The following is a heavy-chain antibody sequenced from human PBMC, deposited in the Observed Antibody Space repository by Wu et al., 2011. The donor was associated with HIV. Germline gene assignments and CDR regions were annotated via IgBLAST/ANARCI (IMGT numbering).Heavy chain of an antibody. CDR2: INPNSGGT. CDR1: GYTFTDYY. V-gene: IGHV1-2*02. Sequence: QVQLVQSGAEVKKPGASVKVSCKASGYTFTDYYMHWVRQAPGQGLEWMGWINPNSGGTDYAQKFQGRVTMTRDTSISTAYMELSRLRSDDTAVYYCARSRASGSYPELDYWAREPWSTVS. D-gene: IGHD1-26*01. J-gene: IGHJ4*02. CDR3: ARSRASGSYPELDY.